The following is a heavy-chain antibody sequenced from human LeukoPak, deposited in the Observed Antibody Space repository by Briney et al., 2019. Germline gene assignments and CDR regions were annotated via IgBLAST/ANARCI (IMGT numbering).Heavy chain of an antibody. CDR3: AKGGNSRDYYYYMDV. Sequence: GGSLRLSCAVSGFTVSTNHMSWVRQAPGRGLEWVSVIYSGGSTYYADSVKGRFTISRDNSKNTLYLQMNSLRAEDTAVYYCAKGGNSRDYYYYMDVWGKGTTVTVSS. D-gene: IGHD4-23*01. V-gene: IGHV3-53*01. J-gene: IGHJ6*03. CDR1: GFTVSTNH. CDR2: IYSGGST.